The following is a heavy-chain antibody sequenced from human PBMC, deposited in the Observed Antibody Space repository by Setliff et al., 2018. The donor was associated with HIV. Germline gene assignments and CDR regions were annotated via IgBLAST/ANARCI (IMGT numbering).Heavy chain of an antibody. Sequence: SETLSLTCTVSGGSISSGTYYWSWIRQPAGKGLEWIGRVSSRGDTNYNPSLKSRVTMSVDTSKNQFSLKLTSVTASDTAVYHCARAAAGNTGPFDLWGQGSPVTVSS. CDR1: GGSISSGTYY. D-gene: IGHD4-17*01. J-gene: IGHJ4*02. CDR2: VSSRGDT. CDR3: ARAAAGNTGPFDL. V-gene: IGHV4-61*02.